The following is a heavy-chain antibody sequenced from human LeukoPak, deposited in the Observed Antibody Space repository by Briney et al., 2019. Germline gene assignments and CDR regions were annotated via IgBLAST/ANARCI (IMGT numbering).Heavy chain of an antibody. CDR3: ARLGFPGEPYNWFDP. D-gene: IGHD1-14*01. CDR1: GGSISRSSYY. J-gene: IGHJ5*02. V-gene: IGHV4-39*02. CDR2: IYYSGST. Sequence: SETLSLTCTVSGGSISRSSYYWGWIRQPPGKGLEWIGSIYYSGSTYYNPSLKSRVTLSVDTSKNHFSLKLSSVTAADTAVYYCARLGFPGEPYNWFDPWGQGTLVTVSS.